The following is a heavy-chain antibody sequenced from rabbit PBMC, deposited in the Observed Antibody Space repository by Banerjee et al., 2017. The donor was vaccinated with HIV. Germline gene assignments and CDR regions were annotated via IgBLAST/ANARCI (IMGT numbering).Heavy chain of an antibody. CDR1: GFSFSSSYW. CDR2: IYTGSGRT. V-gene: IGHV1S45*01. D-gene: IGHD1-1*01. Sequence: LEESGGDLVKPEGSLTLTCTASGFSFSSSYWICWVRQAPGRGLEWIGCIYTGSGRTDYASWAKGRFTISKTSSTTVTLQMTSLTAADTATYFCARDASGVDYWSFSLWGPGTLVTVS. J-gene: IGHJ4*01. CDR3: ARDASGVDYWSFSL.